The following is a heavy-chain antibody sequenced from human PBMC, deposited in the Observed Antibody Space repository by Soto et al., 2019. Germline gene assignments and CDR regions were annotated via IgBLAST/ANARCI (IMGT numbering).Heavy chain of an antibody. D-gene: IGHD6-19*01. CDR2: IGAGSAGT. J-gene: IGHJ5*02. CDR1: GITFSSFA. Sequence: PGGSLRLSCAASGITFSSFAMSWVRQAPGKGLEWVSAIGAGSAGTHYADSVKGRFTISRDDSKNTLYLQMESLRAEDKAVYYCAASRVPVALIRYFDPWGQGTPVTVSS. CDR3: AASRVPVALIRYFDP. V-gene: IGHV3-23*01.